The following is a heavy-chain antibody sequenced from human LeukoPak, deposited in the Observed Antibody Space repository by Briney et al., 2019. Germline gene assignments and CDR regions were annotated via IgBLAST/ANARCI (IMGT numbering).Heavy chain of an antibody. CDR2: ISPYNGNT. V-gene: IGHV1-18*01. Sequence: ASVNVSCTASGYTFSSYGISWVRQAPGQGFEWMGWISPYNGNTQYAQSLQDRVTMTTDTSTSTAYMELRSLKSDDTAFYYCARDDRSGSWSWFDPWGKGTLVTVSS. J-gene: IGHJ5*02. CDR1: GYTFSSYG. D-gene: IGHD3-22*01. CDR3: ARDDRSGSWSWFDP.